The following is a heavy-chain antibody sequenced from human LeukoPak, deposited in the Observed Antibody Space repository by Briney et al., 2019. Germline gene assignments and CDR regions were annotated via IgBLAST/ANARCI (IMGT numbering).Heavy chain of an antibody. Sequence: SETLSLTCTVSGGSISSYYWSWIRQPPGKGLEWIGEINHSGSNNYNPSLKSRVTISVDTSKNQFSLKLSSVTAADTAVYYCARGHSIVATIGEPEFDYWGQGTLVTVSS. J-gene: IGHJ4*01. CDR3: ARGHSIVATIGEPEFDY. CDR2: INHSGSN. CDR1: GGSISSYY. D-gene: IGHD5-12*01. V-gene: IGHV4-34*01.